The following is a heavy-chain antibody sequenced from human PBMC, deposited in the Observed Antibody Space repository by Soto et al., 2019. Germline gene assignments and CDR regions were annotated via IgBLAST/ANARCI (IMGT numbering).Heavy chain of an antibody. CDR1: GYTFTSSV. J-gene: IGHJ5*01. D-gene: IGHD2-2*01. V-gene: IGHV1-18*01. CDR2: ISTYSGNT. CDR3: ARVQEVGPPANNSFDS. Sequence: GASVKVSCKASGYTFTSSVISWLRQAPGQGLEWMGWISTYSGNTNYAQKFQGRLTMTTDTSTTTAYMELRSLRSDDTAVYSCARVQEVGPPANNSFDSWGQGTLVTVSS.